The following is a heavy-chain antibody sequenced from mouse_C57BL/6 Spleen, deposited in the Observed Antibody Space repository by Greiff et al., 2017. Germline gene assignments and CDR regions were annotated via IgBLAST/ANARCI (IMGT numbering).Heavy chain of an antibody. V-gene: IGHV14-4*01. CDR2: IDPENGDT. CDR1: GFNIKDDY. Sequence: EVKLVESGAELVRPGASVKLSCTASGFNIKDDYMHWVKQRPEQGLEWIGWIDPENGDTEYASKFQGKATITADTSSNTAYLQLSSLTSEDTAVYYCTSITTVVLDYWGQGTTLTVSS. J-gene: IGHJ2*01. D-gene: IGHD1-1*01. CDR3: TSITTVVLDY.